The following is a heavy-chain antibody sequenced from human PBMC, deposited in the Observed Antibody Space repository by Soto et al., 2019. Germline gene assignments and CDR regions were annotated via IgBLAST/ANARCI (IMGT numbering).Heavy chain of an antibody. V-gene: IGHV4-4*02. CDR3: ARDSVNTAMGAGGLEG. D-gene: IGHD5-18*01. Sequence: SETLSLTCAVSGGSISSSNWWSWVRQPPGKGLEWIGEIYHSGSTNYNPSLKSRVTISVDKSKNQFSLKLSSVTAADTAVYYCARDSVNTAMGAGGLEGWGQGTLVTVSS. CDR1: GGSISSSNW. J-gene: IGHJ4*02. CDR2: IYHSGST.